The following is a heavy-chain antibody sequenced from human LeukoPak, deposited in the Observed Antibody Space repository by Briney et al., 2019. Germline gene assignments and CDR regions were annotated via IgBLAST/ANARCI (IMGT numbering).Heavy chain of an antibody. CDR1: GFTFSSYA. J-gene: IGHJ5*02. Sequence: GGSLRLSCAASGFTFSSYAMMWLRQAPGKGLEWVSAIRGAGGTTFYADSVKGRLTISRDNAKSSLYLQMNSLRAEDTAVYYCARGYLSGSGSFFDPWGQGTLVTVSS. V-gene: IGHV3-23*01. D-gene: IGHD3-10*01. CDR3: ARGYLSGSGSFFDP. CDR2: IRGAGGTT.